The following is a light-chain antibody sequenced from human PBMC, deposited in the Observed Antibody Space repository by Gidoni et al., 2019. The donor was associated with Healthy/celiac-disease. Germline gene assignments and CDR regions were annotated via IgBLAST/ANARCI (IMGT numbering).Light chain of an antibody. V-gene: IGKV1-5*03. Sequence: DIQMTQSPSSLSASVGDRVTITCRASQSINIWLAWYQQKPGKAPNLLIYKASSLESGVPSRFSGSGSGTDFTLTISSLQPDDFATYYCQQYNSYSPVTFXXXTKVEIK. CDR1: QSINIW. CDR3: QQYNSYSPVT. J-gene: IGKJ1*01. CDR2: KAS.